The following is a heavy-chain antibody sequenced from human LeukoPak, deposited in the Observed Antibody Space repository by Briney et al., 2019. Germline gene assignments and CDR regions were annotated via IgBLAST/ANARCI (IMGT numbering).Heavy chain of an antibody. J-gene: IGHJ5*02. CDR1: GVSISSYY. CDR3: ARGAITMVRGVQFDP. Sequence: PSETLSLTFTVSGVSISSYYWSWIRQPPGKGLEWIGYIYYSGSTNYNPSLKSRVTISVDTSKNQFSLKLSSVTAAHTAVYYCARGAITMVRGVQFDPWVQGTLVSVSS. V-gene: IGHV4-59*01. D-gene: IGHD3-10*01. CDR2: IYYSGST.